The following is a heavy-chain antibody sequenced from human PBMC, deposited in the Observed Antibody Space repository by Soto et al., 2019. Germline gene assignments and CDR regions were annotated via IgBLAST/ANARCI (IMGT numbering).Heavy chain of an antibody. CDR2: ISGSGSST. V-gene: IGHV3-23*01. Sequence: PGGSLRLSCAASGFTYTNYAMIWVRQAPGKGLQWVSAISGSGSSTYYADSVKGRFTISRDNSKNTLYLQMNGLTAEDTATYYCAKAVATTIDIDYWGQGTLVTVSS. CDR3: AKAVATTIDIDY. J-gene: IGHJ4*02. CDR1: GFTYTNYA. D-gene: IGHD1-26*01.